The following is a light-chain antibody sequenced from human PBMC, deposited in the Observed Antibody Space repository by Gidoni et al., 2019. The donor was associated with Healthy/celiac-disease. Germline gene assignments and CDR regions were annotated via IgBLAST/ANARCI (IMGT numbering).Light chain of an antibody. J-gene: IGKJ1*01. CDR1: QSISSW. CDR3: QQYNSYWT. Sequence: DLQMTQSPSTLSASVGDRVTIPCRASQSISSWLAWYQQKPGKAPKLLIYKESSLESGVPSRFSGSGSGTEFTLTISSLQPDDFATYYCQQYNSYWTFGQGTKVEIK. V-gene: IGKV1-5*03. CDR2: KES.